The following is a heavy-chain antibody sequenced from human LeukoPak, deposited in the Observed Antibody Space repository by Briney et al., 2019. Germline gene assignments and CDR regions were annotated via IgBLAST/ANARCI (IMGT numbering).Heavy chain of an antibody. D-gene: IGHD6-19*01. CDR2: ISGSGGST. Sequence: GGSLRLSCAASGFTFSSYAMSWFRQAPGKGLEWVSGISGSGGSTYYAGSVKGRFTISRDNSKNTLYLQMNSLRAEDTAVYYCAFRGSSGRVYWGQGTLVTVSS. CDR1: GFTFSSYA. V-gene: IGHV3-23*01. CDR3: AFRGSSGRVY. J-gene: IGHJ4*02.